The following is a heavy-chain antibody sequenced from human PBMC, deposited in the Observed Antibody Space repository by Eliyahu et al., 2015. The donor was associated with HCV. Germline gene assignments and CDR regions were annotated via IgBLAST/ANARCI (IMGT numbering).Heavy chain of an antibody. Sequence: QVQLVQSGAEVKKPGSSVKVSCKASGGTFSSYAISWVRQAPGQGLEWMGRIIPILGIANYAQKFQGRVTITADKSTSTAYMELSSLRSEDTAVYYCARDDGYCSGGSCFNYYYYGMDVWGQGTTVTVSS. J-gene: IGHJ6*02. CDR2: IIPILGIA. CDR1: GGTFSSYA. D-gene: IGHD2-15*01. CDR3: ARDDGYCSGGSCFNYYYYGMDV. V-gene: IGHV1-69*04.